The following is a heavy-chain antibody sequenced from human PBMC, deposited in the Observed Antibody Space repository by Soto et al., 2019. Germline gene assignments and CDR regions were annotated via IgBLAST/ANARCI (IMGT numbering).Heavy chain of an antibody. J-gene: IGHJ4*02. CDR1: GGTFSSFG. CDR3: ARDRSMDGYNSRSFDY. Sequence: QVQLVQSGAEVKKPGSSVNVSCKASGGTFSSFGFNWVRQAPGQGLEWMGGIIPLFGTANYADKFQGRVTISADEGTSTAAMELIGLRCEDTVIYYCARDRSMDGYNSRSFDYWGQGTLVTV. CDR2: IIPLFGTA. V-gene: IGHV1-69*01. D-gene: IGHD5-12*01.